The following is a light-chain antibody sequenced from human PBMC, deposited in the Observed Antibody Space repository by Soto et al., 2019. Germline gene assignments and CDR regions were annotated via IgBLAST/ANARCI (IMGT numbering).Light chain of an antibody. CDR2: EVS. J-gene: IGLJ1*01. CDR1: SSDVGGYYY. CDR3: SSYAGTNTPYV. V-gene: IGLV2-8*01. Sequence: QLVLTQPPSASGSPGQSVTISCTGTSSDVGGYYYVSWYQQHPGKAPKLMIYEVSKRPSGVPDRFSGSKSGNTASLTVSGLQAEDEADYYCSSYAGTNTPYVFGTGTKLTVL.